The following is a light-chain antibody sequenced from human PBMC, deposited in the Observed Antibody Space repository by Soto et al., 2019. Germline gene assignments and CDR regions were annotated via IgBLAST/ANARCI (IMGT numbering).Light chain of an antibody. V-gene: IGKV1-6*01. Sequence: AVQMTQSPSSLSASVGDRVTITCRASQGIGNDLGWFQQKPGKAPKVLMYAASSLQSGVPSRFSGSGSGTDFTLTITSLQPEDFATYYCLQDYSYPLTFGGGTKVDIK. J-gene: IGKJ4*01. CDR2: AAS. CDR1: QGIGND. CDR3: LQDYSYPLT.